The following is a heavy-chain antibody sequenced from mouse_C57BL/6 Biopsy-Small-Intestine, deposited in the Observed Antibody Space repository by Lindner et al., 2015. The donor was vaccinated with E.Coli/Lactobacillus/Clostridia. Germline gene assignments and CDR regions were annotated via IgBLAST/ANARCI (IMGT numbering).Heavy chain of an antibody. Sequence: VQLQESGPELVKPGDSVKISCKASGYAFSSYWMNWVKQRPGKGLEWIGQIYPGEGDTNYNGKFKGKATLTADKSSSTAYMQLSSLTSEDSAVYFCARGGNWDWYFDVWGTGTTVTVSS. CDR1: GYAFSSYW. CDR3: ARGGNWDWYFDV. CDR2: IYPGEGDT. V-gene: IGHV1-80*01. J-gene: IGHJ1*03. D-gene: IGHD4-1*01.